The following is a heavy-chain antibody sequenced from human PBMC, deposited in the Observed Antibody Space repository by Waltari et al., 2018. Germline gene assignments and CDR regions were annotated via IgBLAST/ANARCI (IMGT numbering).Heavy chain of an antibody. CDR2: INPSGGST. CDR1: GYTFTSYY. Sequence: QVQLVQSGAEVKKPGASVKVSCKASGYTFTSYYMHWVRQAPGQGLEWMGIINPSGGSTSYAQKFQGRVTMTRDTSTSTVYMELSSLRSEDTAVYYCARAHRPRRGGRGYFDYWGQGTLVTVSS. V-gene: IGHV1-46*01. CDR3: ARAHRPRRGGRGYFDY. J-gene: IGHJ4*02. D-gene: IGHD2-15*01.